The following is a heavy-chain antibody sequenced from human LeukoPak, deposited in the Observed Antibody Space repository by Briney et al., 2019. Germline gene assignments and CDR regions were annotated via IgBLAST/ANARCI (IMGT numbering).Heavy chain of an antibody. J-gene: IGHJ4*02. V-gene: IGHV3-66*01. Sequence: GGSLRLSCAASGFTVSSHYMSWVRQAPGKGLEWVSFIYSGGSTYYADSVKGRFTISRDNSKNTLYLQMNSLRAEDTAVYYCASRNGIAANYWGQGTLVTVSS. CDR1: GFTVSSHY. CDR2: IYSGGST. CDR3: ASRNGIAANY. D-gene: IGHD6-25*01.